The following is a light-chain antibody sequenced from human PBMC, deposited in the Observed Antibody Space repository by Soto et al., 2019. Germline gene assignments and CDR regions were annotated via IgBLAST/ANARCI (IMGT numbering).Light chain of an antibody. J-gene: IGLJ1*01. CDR2: YDS. Sequence: SYELTQPPSVSVAPGKTARITCGGNNIGSKSVHRYQQKPGQAPVLVIYYDSDRPSGIPERFSGSNSGNTATLTISRVEAGDEADYYCQVWDSSSDLYVFGTGTKLTVL. CDR1: NIGSKS. V-gene: IGLV3-21*04. CDR3: QVWDSSSDLYV.